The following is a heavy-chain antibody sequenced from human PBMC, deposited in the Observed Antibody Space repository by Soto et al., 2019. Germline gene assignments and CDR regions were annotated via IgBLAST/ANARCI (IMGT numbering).Heavy chain of an antibody. J-gene: IGHJ6*02. CDR2: VSFDGTNK. Sequence: QVQLVESGGGVVQPGRSLRLSCEASGCTLSNYAAHWVRQTPGKGLEWLAVVSFDGTNKYYADSVRGRFSISRDNSKNTLYLQMTSLRSEDTGVYYCARAMLGIVPLYGIDVWGQGTTVAVSS. CDR3: ARAMLGIVPLYGIDV. CDR1: GCTLSNYA. V-gene: IGHV3-30-3*01. D-gene: IGHD3-10*02.